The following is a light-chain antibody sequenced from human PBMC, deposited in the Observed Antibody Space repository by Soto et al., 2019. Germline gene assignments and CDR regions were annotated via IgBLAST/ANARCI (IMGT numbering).Light chain of an antibody. CDR2: DAS. Sequence: IVLTQSPGTLSSSPGERATLSCRASQSVSTNNLAWYQQRPGQAPSLLIFDASRRATGIPDRFSGSGSGTDFTLTISRLEPEDFAVYYCQQYGASPWTFGQGTKVDIK. J-gene: IGKJ1*01. V-gene: IGKV3-20*01. CDR1: QSVSTNN. CDR3: QQYGASPWT.